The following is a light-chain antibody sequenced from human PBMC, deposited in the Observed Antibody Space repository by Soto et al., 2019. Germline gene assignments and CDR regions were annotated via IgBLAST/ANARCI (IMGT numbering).Light chain of an antibody. J-gene: IGLJ1*01. V-gene: IGLV2-14*01. CDR2: EVT. CDR3: SSHTSDNARV. CDR1: SSDVGGYDY. Sequence: QSVLTQPASVSGSPGQSIAVPCTGTSSDVGGYDYVSWYQQHPDKAPKLIIYEVTSRPSGVSTRFSGSKSGNTASLTISGLQAEDEADYYCSSHTSDNARVFGTGTKVTVL.